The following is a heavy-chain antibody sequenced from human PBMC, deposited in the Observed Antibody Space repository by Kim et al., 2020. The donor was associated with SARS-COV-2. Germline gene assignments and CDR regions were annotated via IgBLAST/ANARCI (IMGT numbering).Heavy chain of an antibody. D-gene: IGHD3-10*01. J-gene: IGHJ4*02. Sequence: PSQKSRATRSVDTAKNQFSLKLSSVTAADTAVYYCASGYYGSGSYYSPFDYWGQGTLVTVSS. CDR3: ASGYYGSGSYYSPFDY. V-gene: IGHV4-39*01.